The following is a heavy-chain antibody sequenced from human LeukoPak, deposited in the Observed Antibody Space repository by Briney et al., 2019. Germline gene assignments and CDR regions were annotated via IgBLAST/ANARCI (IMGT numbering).Heavy chain of an antibody. CDR3: VLSYQGFFDH. V-gene: IGHV3-48*03. D-gene: IGHD3-16*02. J-gene: IGHJ4*02. CDR1: GFTFSSYE. Sequence: PGGSLRLSCAASGFTFSSYEMNWVRRAPGKGLEWVSYISSSGNTIYYTDSVKGRFTISRDNAKNSLSLQLNSLRADDTAVYYVVLSYQGFFDHWGQGTLVTVSS. CDR2: ISSSGNTI.